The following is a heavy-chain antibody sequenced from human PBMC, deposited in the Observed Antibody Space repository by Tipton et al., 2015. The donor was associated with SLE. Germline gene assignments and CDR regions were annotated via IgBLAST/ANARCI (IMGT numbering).Heavy chain of an antibody. Sequence: TLSLTCAVYDGSLSGYYWSWIRQSPGKGLEWIGGINHSGSTKYSSSLRSRVTISVDTFKKQFSLKLRSVTASDVAVYYCARGSYDLSPTGVSPNPRYFDYWGQGTLVTVSS. V-gene: IGHV4-34*01. CDR3: ARGSYDLSPTGVSPNPRYFDY. D-gene: IGHD3-3*01. CDR1: DGSLSGYY. J-gene: IGHJ4*02. CDR2: INHSGST.